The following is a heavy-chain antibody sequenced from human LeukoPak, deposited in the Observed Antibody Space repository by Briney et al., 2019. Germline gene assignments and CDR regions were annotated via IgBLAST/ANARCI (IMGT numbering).Heavy chain of an antibody. V-gene: IGHV4-31*03. CDR1: GGSISSGGYY. Sequence: SQTLSLTCTVSGGSISSGGYYWSWIRQHPGKGLEWIGYIYYSGSTYYNPSLKSRVTISVDTSKNQFSLRLSSVTAADTAVYYCAGAAALSPDYWGQGTLVTVSS. D-gene: IGHD6-25*01. CDR2: IYYSGST. J-gene: IGHJ4*02. CDR3: AGAAALSPDY.